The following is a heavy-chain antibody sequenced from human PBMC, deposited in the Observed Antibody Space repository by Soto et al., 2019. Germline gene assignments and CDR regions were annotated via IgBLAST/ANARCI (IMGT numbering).Heavy chain of an antibody. Sequence: PSETLSLTCTVSGGSISSSSYYWGWIRQPPGKGLEWIGSIYYSGSTNYNPSLKSRVTISVDTSKNQFSLKLSSVTAADTAVYYCARGSTTVVTPNWFDPWGQGTLVTVSS. CDR3: ARGSTTVVTPNWFDP. CDR1: GGSISSSSYY. CDR2: IYYSGST. V-gene: IGHV4-39*07. J-gene: IGHJ5*02. D-gene: IGHD4-17*01.